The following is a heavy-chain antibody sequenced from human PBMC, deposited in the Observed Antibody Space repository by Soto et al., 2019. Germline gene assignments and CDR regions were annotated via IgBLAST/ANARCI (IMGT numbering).Heavy chain of an antibody. CDR3: THFRGGGNSPLGDC. J-gene: IGHJ4*02. Sequence: QITLKESGPTLVKPTQTLTLTCTFSGFSLNNSQVGVGWIHQPPGKALEWLTVIYWDDDKRYSSSLKNSLTITKDTSKNQVVLTMTNMDPVDTATYYCTHFRGGGNSPLGDCWGQGILVTVSS. CDR1: GFSLNNSQVG. V-gene: IGHV2-5*02. D-gene: IGHD2-21*02. CDR2: IYWDDDK.